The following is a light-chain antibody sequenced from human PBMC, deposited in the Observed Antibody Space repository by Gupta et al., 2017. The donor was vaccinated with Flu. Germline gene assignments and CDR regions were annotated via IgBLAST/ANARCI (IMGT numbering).Light chain of an antibody. CDR1: SIDVGGYNY. CDR2: EVS. CDR3: SSYTSSSTIV. J-gene: IGLJ2*01. V-gene: IGLV2-14*01. Sequence: QSALTQPASVSGSPGQSITIYCPGTSIDVGGYNYVSWYQQHPGKAPELMIYEVSNRPSGVSNRFSGSKSGNTASLTISGLQAEDEADYYCSSYTSSSTIVFGGGTKLTVL.